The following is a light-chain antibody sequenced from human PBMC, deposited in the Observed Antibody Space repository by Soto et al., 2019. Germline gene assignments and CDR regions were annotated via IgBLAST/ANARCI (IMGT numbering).Light chain of an antibody. CDR1: SSNIGSNT. CDR3: AAWDDSLNGWV. Sequence: QSVLTQPPSASGTHGQRVTISCSGSSSNIGSNTVNWYQQLPGTAPKLLIYSNNQRPSGVPDRFSGSKSGTSASLAISGLHSEDEADDYCAAWDDSLNGWVFGGGTKLTVL. V-gene: IGLV1-44*01. J-gene: IGLJ3*02. CDR2: SNN.